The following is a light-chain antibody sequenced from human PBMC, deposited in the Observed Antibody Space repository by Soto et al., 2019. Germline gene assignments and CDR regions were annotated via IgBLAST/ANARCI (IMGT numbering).Light chain of an antibody. Sequence: AIQLTQSPSSLSASVGDRVTITCRASQGISSALAWYQQKPGKAPKLLIYDASNLESGVPSRFSGGGSGTDFTLTISSLQPEDFATYYCQQFNNSLPYTFGQGTKLEIK. CDR3: QQFNNSLPYT. CDR2: DAS. V-gene: IGKV1D-13*01. CDR1: QGISSA. J-gene: IGKJ2*01.